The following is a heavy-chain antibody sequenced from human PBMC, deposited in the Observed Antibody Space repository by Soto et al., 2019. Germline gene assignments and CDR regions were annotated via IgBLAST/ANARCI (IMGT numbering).Heavy chain of an antibody. V-gene: IGHV4-34*01. CDR1: GGSFRGYY. J-gene: IGHJ4*02. D-gene: IGHD2-2*01. Sequence: QSQTLSLPCAVYGGSFRGYYWSWIRQPPGKGLEWIGEINHSGSTNYNPSLKSRVTISVDTSKNQFSLKLSSVTAADTAVYYCARGQVKEDIVVVPAAYDLFDYWGQGTLVTVSS. CDR2: INHSGST. CDR3: ARGQVKEDIVVVPAAYDLFDY.